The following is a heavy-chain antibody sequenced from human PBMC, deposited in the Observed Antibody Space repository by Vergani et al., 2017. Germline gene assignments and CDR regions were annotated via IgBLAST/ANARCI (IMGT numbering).Heavy chain of an antibody. Sequence: EAELVQSGPEMRKPGEPQKILCKGSEHSFRHYWIGWVRQMPGKGLEGMGIIYPADSDTRYSPSFQGQVTIPADKSISTAFLQWDSLKASDTALYYCARHTTYTDSWGQGTLVTVSS. J-gene: IGHJ4*02. CDR1: EHSFRHYW. CDR2: IYPADSDT. D-gene: IGHD1-1*01. V-gene: IGHV5-51*01. CDR3: ARHTTYTDS.